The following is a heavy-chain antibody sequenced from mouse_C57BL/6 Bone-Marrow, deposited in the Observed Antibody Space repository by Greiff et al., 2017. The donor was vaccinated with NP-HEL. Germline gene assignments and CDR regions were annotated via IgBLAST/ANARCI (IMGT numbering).Heavy chain of an antibody. J-gene: IGHJ4*01. V-gene: IGHV14-1*01. CDR1: GFNIKDYY. D-gene: IGHD1-1*01. CDR2: IDPEDGDT. CDR3: TTYDYGRDYAMDY. Sequence: EVKLQESGAELVRPGASVKLSCTASGFNIKDYYMHWVKQRPEQGLEWIGRIDPEDGDTEYAPKFQGKATMTADTSSNTAYLQLSILTSEDTAVYYCTTYDYGRDYAMDYWGQGTSVTVSS.